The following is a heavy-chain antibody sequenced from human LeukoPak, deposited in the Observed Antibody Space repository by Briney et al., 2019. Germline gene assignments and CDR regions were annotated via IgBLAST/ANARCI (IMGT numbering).Heavy chain of an antibody. CDR2: ISAYNGNT. V-gene: IGHV1-18*04. CDR3: ARDSDGERVSWFDP. J-gene: IGHJ5*02. CDR1: GYTFTSYG. Sequence: ASVKVSCKASGYTFTSYGISWVRQAPGQGLEWMGWISAYNGNTNYAQKLQGRVTMTTDTSTSTVYMELRSLRSDDTAVYYCARDSDGERVSWFDPWGQGTLVTVSS. D-gene: IGHD5-24*01.